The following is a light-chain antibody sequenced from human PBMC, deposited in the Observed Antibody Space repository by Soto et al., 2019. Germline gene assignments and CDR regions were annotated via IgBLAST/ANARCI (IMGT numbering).Light chain of an antibody. J-gene: IGLJ1*01. CDR2: DVR. CDR3: SSYTTSSTLYV. V-gene: IGLV2-14*01. Sequence: QSVLTQPASVSGSPGQSITISCTGTSSDIGGYNYVSWYQQHPGKAPKLMISDVRNRPSGVSNRFSGSKPGNTASLTISGLQDEDEADYYCSSYTTSSTLYVFGTGTKLTVL. CDR1: SSDIGGYNY.